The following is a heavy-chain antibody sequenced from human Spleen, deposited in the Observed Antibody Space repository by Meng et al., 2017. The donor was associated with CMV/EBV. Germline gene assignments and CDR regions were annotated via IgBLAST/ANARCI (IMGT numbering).Heavy chain of an antibody. CDR3: ARADYSGSYGLVDY. Sequence: ETLSLTCAASGFTFSSYSMNWVRQAPGKGLEWVSSISSSSSYIYYADSVKGRFTISRDNAKNSLYLQMNSLRAEDTAVYYCARADYSGSYGLVDYWGQGTLVTVSS. J-gene: IGHJ4*02. V-gene: IGHV3-21*01. CDR2: ISSSSSYI. D-gene: IGHD1-26*01. CDR1: GFTFSSYS.